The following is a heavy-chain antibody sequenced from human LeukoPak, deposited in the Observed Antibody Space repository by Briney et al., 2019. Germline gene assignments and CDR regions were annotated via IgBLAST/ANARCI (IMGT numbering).Heavy chain of an antibody. CDR1: GYTFTGYY. J-gene: IGHJ4*02. D-gene: IGHD5-12*01. CDR2: MNPNSGST. CDR3: VSRYSNNN. V-gene: IGHV1-2*02. Sequence: ASVNVSCKASGYTFTGYYMHWVRQAPGQGLEWMGWMNPNSGSTNYAKKFQGRVTMTRDTSISTAFMELRRLTADDTAVYYCVSRYSNNNWGQGTLVTVSS.